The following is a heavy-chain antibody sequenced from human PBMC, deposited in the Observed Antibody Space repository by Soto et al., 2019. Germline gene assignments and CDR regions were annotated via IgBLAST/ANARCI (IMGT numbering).Heavy chain of an antibody. D-gene: IGHD4-17*01. CDR1: GIAVSGNY. V-gene: IGHV3-66*01. CDR2: IYGGGAT. Sequence: GGSLRLSCAASGIAVSGNYMSWVRQALGKGLEWVSVIYGGGATYYADSVKDRFTISRDTSQNTLYFQMNSLRAEDTAVYYCARSSTLTPFDFWGQGTMVTVSS. CDR3: ARSSTLTPFDF. J-gene: IGHJ4*02.